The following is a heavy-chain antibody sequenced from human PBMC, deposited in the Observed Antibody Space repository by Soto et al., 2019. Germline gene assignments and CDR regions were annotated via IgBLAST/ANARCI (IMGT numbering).Heavy chain of an antibody. CDR2: ISYDGSNK. Sequence: HPGGSLRLSCAASGFTFSSYAMHWVRQAPGKGLEWVAVISYDGSNKYYADSVKGRFTISRDNSKNTLYLQMNSLRAEDTAVYYCARDPRSGGSCYPYAFDYWGQGTLVTVSS. J-gene: IGHJ4*02. CDR1: GFTFSSYA. D-gene: IGHD2-15*01. V-gene: IGHV3-30-3*01. CDR3: ARDPRSGGSCYPYAFDY.